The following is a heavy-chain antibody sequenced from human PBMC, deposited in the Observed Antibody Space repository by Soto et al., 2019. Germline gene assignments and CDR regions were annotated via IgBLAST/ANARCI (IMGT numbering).Heavy chain of an antibody. CDR1: GFTFSSYA. CDR3: AKSHCPLVYCSATGRFHYYYYYGMDV. V-gene: IGHV3-23*01. CDR2: ISGSGGST. D-gene: IGHD2-15*01. Sequence: EVQLLESGGGLVQPGGSLRLSCAASGFTFSSYAMSWVRQAPGKGLEWVSAISGSGGSTYYADSVKGRFTISRDNSKNTLYLQMNSLRADDTAVYYCAKSHCPLVYCSATGRFHYYYYYGMDVWGQGTTVTVSS. J-gene: IGHJ6*02.